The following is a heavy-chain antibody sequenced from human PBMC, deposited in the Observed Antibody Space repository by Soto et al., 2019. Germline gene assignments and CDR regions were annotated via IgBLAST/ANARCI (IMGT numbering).Heavy chain of an antibody. CDR2: IYHSGST. Sequence: QLQLQESCSGLVKPSQTLSLTCAVSGGSISSGGYSWSWIRQPPGKGLEWIGYIYHSGSTYYNPSLEGRVTISVDRSKNQFSLKLGSVTAADTAVYYCAAGGGLPRYYWGQGTLVTVSS. D-gene: IGHD5-12*01. CDR3: AAGGGLPRYY. V-gene: IGHV4-30-2*01. CDR1: GGSISSGGYS. J-gene: IGHJ4*02.